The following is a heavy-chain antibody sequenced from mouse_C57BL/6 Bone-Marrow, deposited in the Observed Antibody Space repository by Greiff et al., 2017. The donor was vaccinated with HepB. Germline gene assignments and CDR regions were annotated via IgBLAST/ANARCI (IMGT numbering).Heavy chain of an antibody. CDR2: INPGSGGT. D-gene: IGHD1-1*01. J-gene: IGHJ3*01. CDR3: ARSAPLLRYHWFAY. Sequence: VQLQQSGPELVKPGASVKIPCKASGYTFTNYLIEWVKQRPGQGLEWIGVINPGSGGTNYNEKFKGKATLTADKSSSTAYMQLSSLTSEDSAVYFCARSAPLLRYHWFAYWGQGTLVTVSA. CDR1: GYTFTNYL. V-gene: IGHV1-54*01.